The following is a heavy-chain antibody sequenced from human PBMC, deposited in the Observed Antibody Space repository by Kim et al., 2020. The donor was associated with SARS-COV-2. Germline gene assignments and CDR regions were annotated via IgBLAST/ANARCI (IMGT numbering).Heavy chain of an antibody. CDR2: ISYDGSNK. CDR3: AKDTGSADYYYGMDV. D-gene: IGHD2-15*01. J-gene: IGHJ6*02. V-gene: IGHV3-30*18. Sequence: GGSLRLSCAASGFTFSSYGMHWVRQAPGKGLEWVAVISYDGSNKYYADSVKGRFTISRDNSKNTLYLQMNSLRAEDTAVYYCAKDTGSADYYYGMDVWGQGTTVTVSS. CDR1: GFTFSSYG.